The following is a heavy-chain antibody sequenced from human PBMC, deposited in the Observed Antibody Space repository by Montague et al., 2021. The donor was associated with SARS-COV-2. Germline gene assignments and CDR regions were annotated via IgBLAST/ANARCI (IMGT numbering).Heavy chain of an antibody. V-gene: IGHV4-59*01. Sequence: SETLSLTCSVSGTSITSYYWNWIRQPPGKGLEWIGYISDSGSTNYSPSLKSRVPMSVDTSKNQMSLKLTSVTAADTAVYYCARGCLSYFGAGSRCYGMDVWGQGTTVTVSS. CDR1: GTSITSYY. CDR3: ARGCLSYFGAGSRCYGMDV. CDR2: ISDSGST. D-gene: IGHD3-10*01. J-gene: IGHJ6*02.